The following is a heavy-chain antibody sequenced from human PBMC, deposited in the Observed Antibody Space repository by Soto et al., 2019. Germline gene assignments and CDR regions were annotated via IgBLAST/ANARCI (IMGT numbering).Heavy chain of an antibody. CDR3: ASRFYAIDY. D-gene: IGHD2-2*01. V-gene: IGHV3-30*03. CDR1: GFTFSSYG. CDR2: ISYDGSNK. J-gene: IGHJ4*02. Sequence: GGSLRLSCAASGFTFSSYGMHGVRQAPGKGLEWVAVISYDGSNKYYADSVKGRFTISRDNSKNTLYLQMNSLRAEDTAVYYCASRFYAIDYWGQGTLVTVSS.